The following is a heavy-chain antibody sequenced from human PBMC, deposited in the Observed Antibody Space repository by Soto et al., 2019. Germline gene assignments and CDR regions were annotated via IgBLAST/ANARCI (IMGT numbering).Heavy chain of an antibody. Sequence: PSETLSLTCAVSGYSISSGYYWGWIRQPPGKGLEWIGSIYHSGSTYYNPSLKSRVTISVDTSKNQFSLKLSSVTAADTAVYYCARRRYYDFWSGFDYWGQGTLVTVS. CDR1: GYSISSGYY. V-gene: IGHV4-38-2*01. J-gene: IGHJ4*02. CDR3: ARRRYYDFWSGFDY. CDR2: IYHSGST. D-gene: IGHD3-3*01.